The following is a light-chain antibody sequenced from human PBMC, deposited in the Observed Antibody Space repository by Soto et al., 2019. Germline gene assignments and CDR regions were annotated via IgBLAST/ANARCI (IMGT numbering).Light chain of an antibody. CDR1: SSDVGGYNY. Sequence: QSVLTQPASVSGAPGQSIAISCTGTSSDVGGYNYVSWYQHHPGKAPKLMVYDVSNRPSGVSNRFSGSKSGNTASLTISGLQAEDEADYXCSSYTSSSTYVFGTGTKVPVL. CDR3: SSYTSSSTYV. CDR2: DVS. V-gene: IGLV2-14*03. J-gene: IGLJ1*01.